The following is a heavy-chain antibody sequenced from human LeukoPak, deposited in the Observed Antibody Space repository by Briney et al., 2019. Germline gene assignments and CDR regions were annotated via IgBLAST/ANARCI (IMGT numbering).Heavy chain of an antibody. J-gene: IGHJ6*03. D-gene: IGHD3-16*01. CDR3: ARVRSDYVYYMDV. Sequence: SETLSLTCSVSGGPINSDGYYWSWIRLPPRKGLEWIGYIYHTGNTYYNPSLKSRVTISVDRSKNQFSLKLTSVTAADTAVYYCARVRSDYVYYMDVWGKGTTAIISS. CDR2: IYHTGNT. CDR1: GGPINSDGYY. V-gene: IGHV4-30-2*01.